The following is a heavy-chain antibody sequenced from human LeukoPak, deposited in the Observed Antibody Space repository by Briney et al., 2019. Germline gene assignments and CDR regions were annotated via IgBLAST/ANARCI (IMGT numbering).Heavy chain of an antibody. V-gene: IGHV3-30-3*01. D-gene: IGHD3-3*01. CDR1: GFTFSRYA. Sequence: PGGPLRLSCATSGFTFSRYAMHWVRQAPGKGLEWVALISYDANIGSNKYYADSVKGRFTISRDNSKNTLYLQMNSLRAEDTAVYYCATDGGYDFWSGYYQDYWGQGTLVTVSS. J-gene: IGHJ4*02. CDR3: ATDGGYDFWSGYYQDY. CDR2: ISYDANIGSNK.